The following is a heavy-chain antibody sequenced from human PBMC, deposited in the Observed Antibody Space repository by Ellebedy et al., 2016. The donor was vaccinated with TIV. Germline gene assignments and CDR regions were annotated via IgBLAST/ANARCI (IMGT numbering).Heavy chain of an antibody. J-gene: IGHJ4*02. D-gene: IGHD6-19*01. V-gene: IGHV3-23*01. CDR2: IGTTSLT. CDR3: AKGGIGEAGLGD. Sequence: GGSLRLSCAASGFTFSSYAMTWVRQASGKGLEWASSIGTTSLTFYAESVKGRFTISRDNSKNTLSLQMDSLRAEDTAVYHCAKGGIGEAGLGDWGQGTLVTVSS. CDR1: GFTFSSYA.